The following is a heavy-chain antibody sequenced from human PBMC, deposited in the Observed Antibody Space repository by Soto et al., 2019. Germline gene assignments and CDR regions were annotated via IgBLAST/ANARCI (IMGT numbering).Heavy chain of an antibody. CDR2: ISGSSTYR. Sequence: WGSLRLSCAASGFRFSDYYMSLVRQAPGKGLEWVSHISGSSTYREYAGSVKGRFTISRDNAERSLYLEMSSLRAEDTAVYYCVTGGLGPAAVIKFYIGIEVWRQESTFTVSS. CDR3: VTGGLGPAAVIKFYIGIEV. V-gene: IGHV3-11*06. CDR1: GFRFSDYY. J-gene: IGHJ6*01. D-gene: IGHD2-2*01.